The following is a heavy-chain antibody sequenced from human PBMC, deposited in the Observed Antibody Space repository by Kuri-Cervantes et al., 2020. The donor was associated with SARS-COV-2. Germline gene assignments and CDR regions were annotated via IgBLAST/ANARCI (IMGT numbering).Heavy chain of an antibody. Sequence: GGSLRLSCAASGFTFSSYAMHWVRQAPGKGLEWVAVISYDGRNKYYADSVKGRFTVSRDNSNNTLYLQMNSLRAEDTAVYYCARDNYCSGGSCYSYYYGMDVWGQGTTVTVSS. CDR3: ARDNYCSGGSCYSYYYGMDV. D-gene: IGHD2-15*01. V-gene: IGHV3-30*04. J-gene: IGHJ6*02. CDR2: ISYDGRNK. CDR1: GFTFSSYA.